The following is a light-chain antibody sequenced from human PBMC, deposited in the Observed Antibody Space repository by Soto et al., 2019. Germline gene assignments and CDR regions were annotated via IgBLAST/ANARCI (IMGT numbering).Light chain of an antibody. CDR1: NSDVGGYNY. CDR2: DVS. Sequence: QSVLTQPASVAGSPGQSITISCTGTNSDVGGYNYVSWYQQHPGKAPKVMICDVSNRPSGVSNRFSGSKSGNTASLTISGLQAEDEADYYCSSYTSSSTYVFGTGTKVTVL. CDR3: SSYTSSSTYV. V-gene: IGLV2-14*03. J-gene: IGLJ1*01.